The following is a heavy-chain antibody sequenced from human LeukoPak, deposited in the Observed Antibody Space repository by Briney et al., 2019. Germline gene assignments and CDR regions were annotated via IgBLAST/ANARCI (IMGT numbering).Heavy chain of an antibody. Sequence: TGGSLRLSCAAPGFTFSSSWTHWVRQAPGKGLVWVSRIKSDGSGATYADSVKGRFTISRDNAKNTLYLQMNSLRAEDTAVYYCARDRYYVLDYWGQGILVTVSS. V-gene: IGHV3-74*03. D-gene: IGHD3-10*02. CDR3: ARDRYYVLDY. CDR1: GFTFSSSW. J-gene: IGHJ4*02. CDR2: IKSDGSGA.